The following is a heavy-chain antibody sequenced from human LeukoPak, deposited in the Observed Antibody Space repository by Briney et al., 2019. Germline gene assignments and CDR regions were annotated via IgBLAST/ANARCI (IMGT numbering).Heavy chain of an antibody. Sequence: GASVKVSCKASGYTFTDYYMHWVRQAPGKGLEWMGGFDPEDGETIYAQKFQGRVTMTEDTSTGTAYMELSSLRSEDTAVYYCATGRSYGPQGDYYYGMDVWGQGTTVTVSS. D-gene: IGHD5-18*01. CDR1: GYTFTDYY. CDR2: FDPEDGET. V-gene: IGHV1-24*01. J-gene: IGHJ6*02. CDR3: ATGRSYGPQGDYYYGMDV.